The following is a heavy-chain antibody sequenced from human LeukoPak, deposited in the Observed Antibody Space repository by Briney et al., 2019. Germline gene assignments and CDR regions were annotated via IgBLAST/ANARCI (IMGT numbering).Heavy chain of an antibody. Sequence: PGGSLRLSCAASGFTFSSYGMHWVRQAPGKGPEWVSSISTAGNTMYYADSVKGRFTISRDNAKNLLYLQMNSLRAEDTAVYYCARRAPSHDFDDWGQGTLVTVSS. CDR3: ARRAPSHDFDD. V-gene: IGHV3-48*04. J-gene: IGHJ4*02. CDR1: GFTFSSYG. CDR2: ISTAGNTM.